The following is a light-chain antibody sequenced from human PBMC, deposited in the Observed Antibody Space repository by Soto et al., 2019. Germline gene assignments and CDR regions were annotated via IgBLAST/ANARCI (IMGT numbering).Light chain of an antibody. CDR1: QGISNY. CDR2: SAS. CDR3: QHYNNAPYT. Sequence: DIQMTQSPSSLSASVGDRVTITCRASQGISNYLAWYQQKPGKVPKLLIYSASTLQSGVPSRFSGRGSGTDFTLTISSLEPEDVATYYCQHYNNAPYTLGQGTKLEI. V-gene: IGKV1-27*01. J-gene: IGKJ2*01.